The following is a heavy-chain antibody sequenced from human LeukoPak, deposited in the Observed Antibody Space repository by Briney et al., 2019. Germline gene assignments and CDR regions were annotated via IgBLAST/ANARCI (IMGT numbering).Heavy chain of an antibody. CDR3: ARSELLWFGELNPYYYYGMDV. D-gene: IGHD3-10*01. CDR2: MNPNSGNT. Sequence: ASVKVSCKASGYTFTSYDINWVRQATGQGLEWMGWMNPNSGNTGYAQKFQGRVTMTRNTPISTAYMELSSLRSEDTAVYYCARSELLWFGELNPYYYYGMDVWGQGTTVTVSS. V-gene: IGHV1-8*01. CDR1: GYTFTSYD. J-gene: IGHJ6*02.